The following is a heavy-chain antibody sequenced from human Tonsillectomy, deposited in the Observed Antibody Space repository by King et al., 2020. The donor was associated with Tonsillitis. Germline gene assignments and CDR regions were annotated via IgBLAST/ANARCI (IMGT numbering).Heavy chain of an antibody. Sequence: QLQESGPGLVKPSETLSLTCTVSGGSISSYYWSWIRQPPGKGLEWIGYIYYSGSTNYNPSLKSRVTISVDTSKNQFSLKLSSVTAADTAVYYCARGSWAIAVAGSGINWFDPWGQGTLVTVSS. J-gene: IGHJ5*02. D-gene: IGHD6-19*01. CDR1: GGSISSYY. CDR3: ARGSWAIAVAGSGINWFDP. CDR2: IYYSGST. V-gene: IGHV4-59*01.